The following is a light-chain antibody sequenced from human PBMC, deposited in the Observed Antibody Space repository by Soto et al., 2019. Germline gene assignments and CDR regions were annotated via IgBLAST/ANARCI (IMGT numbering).Light chain of an antibody. CDR1: QSVLYSSNNKNY. J-gene: IGKJ1*01. CDR3: QQYNSYSRT. CDR2: WAS. V-gene: IGKV4-1*01. Sequence: DIVMTQYPDSLAVSLGERATTNCKSSQSVLYSSNNKNYLAWYQQKPGQPPKLLIYWASTRESGVPDRFSGSGSGTDFTLTISSLQAEDVAVYYCQQYNSYSRTFGQGTKVDIK.